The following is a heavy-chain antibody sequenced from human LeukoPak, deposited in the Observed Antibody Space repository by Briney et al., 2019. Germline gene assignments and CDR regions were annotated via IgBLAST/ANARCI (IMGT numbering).Heavy chain of an antibody. D-gene: IGHD3-10*01. CDR1: GFTFSSYW. Sequence: GGSLRLSCAASGFTFSSYWMSWVRQAPGEGLEWVANIKTDGSEKNYVDSVKGRFTISRDNDKKSLYLQMNSLRADDTAAYYCARSAFGGKAHCLDYWGQGTLVTVSS. CDR2: IKTDGSEK. CDR3: ARSAFGGKAHCLDY. V-gene: IGHV3-7*04. J-gene: IGHJ4*02.